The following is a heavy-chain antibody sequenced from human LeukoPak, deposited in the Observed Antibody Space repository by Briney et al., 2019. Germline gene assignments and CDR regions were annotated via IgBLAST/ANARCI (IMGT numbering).Heavy chain of an antibody. CDR3: ARSEADGVGYYYYYMDV. CDR1: GGSISSSSYY. V-gene: IGHV4-39*07. J-gene: IGHJ6*03. CDR2: IYYSGST. D-gene: IGHD1-26*01. Sequence: SETLSLTCTVSGGSISSSSYYWGWIRQPPGKGLEWIGSIYYSGSTYYNPSLKSRVTISVDTSKNQFSLKLSSVTAADTAVYYCARSEADGVGYYYYYMDVWGKGTTVTISS.